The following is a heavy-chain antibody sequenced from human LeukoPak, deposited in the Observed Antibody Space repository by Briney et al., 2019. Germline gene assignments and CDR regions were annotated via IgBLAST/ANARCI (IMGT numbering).Heavy chain of an antibody. V-gene: IGHV1-24*01. CDR3: ATDRNYYYYGMDV. CDR1: GYTFTSYG. J-gene: IGHJ6*02. CDR2: FDPEDGET. Sequence: GASVKVSCKASGYTFTSYGISWVRQAPGKGLEWMGGFDPEDGETIYAQKFQGRVTMTEDTSTDTAYMELSSLRSEDTAVYYCATDRNYYYYGMDVWGQGTTVTVSS.